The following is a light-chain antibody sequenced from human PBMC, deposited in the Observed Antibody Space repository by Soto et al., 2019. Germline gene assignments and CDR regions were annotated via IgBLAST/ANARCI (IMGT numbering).Light chain of an antibody. CDR1: NIGSKS. V-gene: IGLV3-21*02. Sequence: SYELTQAPSVSVAPGQTARITCGGNNIGSKSVHWYQQRPGQAPVLVVHDDDDRPSGIPERLSGSNSGNTATLSISRVEAWDEADYYCQVWDSSSDNWVFGGGTKLTVL. CDR2: DDD. J-gene: IGLJ3*02. CDR3: QVWDSSSDNWV.